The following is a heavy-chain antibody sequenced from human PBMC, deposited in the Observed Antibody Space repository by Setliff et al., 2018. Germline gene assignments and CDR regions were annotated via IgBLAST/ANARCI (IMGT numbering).Heavy chain of an antibody. CDR3: ARDGVSYAMDV. Sequence: GSLRLSCAASGFSFSDYYMSWVRQAPGKGLEWISKISGNGITIYYADSVRGRFTISRDNAKNLLYLQMNNLRVEDTALYSCARDGVSYAMDVWGHGTTVTVSS. J-gene: IGHJ6*02. V-gene: IGHV3-11*04. CDR2: ISGNGITI. CDR1: GFSFSDYY.